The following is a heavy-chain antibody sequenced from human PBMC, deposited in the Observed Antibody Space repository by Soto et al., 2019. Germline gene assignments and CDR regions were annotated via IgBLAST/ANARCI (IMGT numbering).Heavy chain of an antibody. CDR1: GFTFRSYG. CDR2: ISGNGTSA. Sequence: GGSLRLSCSGSGFTFRSYGMHWVRQAPGQGLEYVSAISGNGTSAYYADSVKGRFTISRDNSKNTLYLQMNSLRAEDTAVYYCAKAGPNSHGRNYFDHWGQGTLVTVSS. V-gene: IGHV3-64*04. D-gene: IGHD1-26*01. J-gene: IGHJ4*02. CDR3: AKAGPNSHGRNYFDH.